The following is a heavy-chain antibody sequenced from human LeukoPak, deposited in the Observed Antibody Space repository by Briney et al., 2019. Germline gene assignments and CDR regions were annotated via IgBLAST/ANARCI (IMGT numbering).Heavy chain of an antibody. V-gene: IGHV3-11*01. CDR1: GFTFSDYY. Sequence: GGSLRVSCAASGFTFSDYYMSGIRQAPGKGLEWISYISNSGTTVYYSDSVTGRFTISRDNAKNSLYLQMNSLRAEDTAVYYCAAWDFWRGSGIDYWGQGTLVTVSS. J-gene: IGHJ4*02. D-gene: IGHD3-3*01. CDR3: AAWDFWRGSGIDY. CDR2: ISNSGTTV.